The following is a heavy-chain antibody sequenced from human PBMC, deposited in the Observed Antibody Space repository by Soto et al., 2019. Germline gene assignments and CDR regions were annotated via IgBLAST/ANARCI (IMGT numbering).Heavy chain of an antibody. Sequence: ASVKVSCKAAGYTSADFGISWVRQAPGQGLEWMGWVSGNNGVSNPAPKVQGRITMTLDTSTGVSYMALRSLRSDDTAIYYCVRDQKYFRVNGNWFDSSGQGTLVTVSS. CDR2: VSGNNGVS. V-gene: IGHV1-18*04. J-gene: IGHJ5*01. D-gene: IGHD2-2*01. CDR3: VRDQKYFRVNGNWFDS. CDR1: GYTSADFG.